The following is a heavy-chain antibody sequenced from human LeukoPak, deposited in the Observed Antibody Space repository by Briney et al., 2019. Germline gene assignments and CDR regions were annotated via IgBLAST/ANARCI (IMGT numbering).Heavy chain of an antibody. V-gene: IGHV4-59*01. J-gene: IGHJ4*02. CDR3: ARGERLGLDY. D-gene: IGHD3-9*01. CDR2: IFYTGST. Sequence: SETLSLTCSVSGGSISGYYWSWIRQPPGKGLEWIGYIFYTGSTNSNPSLKSRVTISVDTSKNQFSLKLSPLTAADTAVYYCARGERLGLDYWGQGTLVTVSS. CDR1: GGSISGYY.